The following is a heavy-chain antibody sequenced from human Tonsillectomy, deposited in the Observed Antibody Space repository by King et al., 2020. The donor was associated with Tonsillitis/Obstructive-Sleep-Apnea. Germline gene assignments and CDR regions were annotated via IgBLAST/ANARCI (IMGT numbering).Heavy chain of an antibody. D-gene: IGHD3-10*01. CDR2: IYSGGST. Sequence: EVQLVESGGGLIQPGGSLRLSCAASGFTVSSNYMSWVRQAPGKGLEWGSVIYSGGSTYYADSVKGRFTISRDNSKNTLYLQMNSLRAEVTAVYYCARDQDYGSGSYFHYYYYMDVWGKGTTVTVSS. CDR1: GFTVSSNY. J-gene: IGHJ6*03. CDR3: ARDQDYGSGSYFHYYYYMDV. V-gene: IGHV3-53*01.